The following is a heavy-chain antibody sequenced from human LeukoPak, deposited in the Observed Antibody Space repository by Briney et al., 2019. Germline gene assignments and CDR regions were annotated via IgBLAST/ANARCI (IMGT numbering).Heavy chain of an antibody. CDR1: GFTFSSYE. CDR3: ARDLYTILTGYDDAFDI. Sequence: GGSLRLSCAASGFTFSSYEMNWVRQAPGKGLEWVSYISSSGGTTYYADSVKGRFTISRDSAKNSLYLQMNSLRAEDTAVYYCARDLYTILTGYDDAFDIWGPGTMVTVSS. V-gene: IGHV3-48*03. J-gene: IGHJ3*02. D-gene: IGHD3-9*01. CDR2: ISSSGGTT.